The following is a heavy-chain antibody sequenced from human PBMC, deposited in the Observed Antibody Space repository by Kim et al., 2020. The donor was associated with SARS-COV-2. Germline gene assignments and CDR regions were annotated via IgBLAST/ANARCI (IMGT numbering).Heavy chain of an antibody. D-gene: IGHD5-12*01. CDR2: ISSSSSYI. J-gene: IGHJ4*02. CDR3: ASAGGGRDGYNWGY. CDR1: GFTFSSYS. Sequence: GGSLRLSCAASGFTFSSYSMNWVRQAPGKGLEWVSSISSSSSYIYYADSVKGRFTISRDNAKNSLYLQMNSLRAEDTAVYYCASAGGGRDGYNWGYWGQGTLVTVSS. V-gene: IGHV3-21*01.